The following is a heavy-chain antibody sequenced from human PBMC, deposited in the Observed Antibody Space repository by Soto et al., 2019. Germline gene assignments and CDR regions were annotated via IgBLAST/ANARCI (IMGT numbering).Heavy chain of an antibody. CDR2: IIPIFATP. Sequence: QVQLVQSGAEVKKPGSSVKVSCRGSGGFNSYSISWVRQAPGQGLEWMGGIIPIFATPTYAQKFQGRVTITADKSTYTSYLELSRLTSEDTAGYYCARGGPVIIPAATNWFDPLGQGTLVSVSS. D-gene: IGHD2-2*01. J-gene: IGHJ5*02. CDR1: GGFNSYS. CDR3: ARGGPVIIPAATNWFDP. V-gene: IGHV1-69*06.